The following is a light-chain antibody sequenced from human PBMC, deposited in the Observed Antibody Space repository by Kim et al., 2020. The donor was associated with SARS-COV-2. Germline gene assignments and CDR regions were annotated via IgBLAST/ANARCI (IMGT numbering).Light chain of an antibody. CDR2: SNN. J-gene: IGLJ1*01. CDR1: SSNIGSNT. CDR3: AAWDDSPNGLYV. Sequence: QSVTISCSGSSSNIGSNTVNWYQQLPRTAPKLLIYSNNQRPSGVPDRFSGSKSGTSASLAISGLQSEDESDYYCAAWDDSPNGLYVFGTGTKVTVL. V-gene: IGLV1-44*01.